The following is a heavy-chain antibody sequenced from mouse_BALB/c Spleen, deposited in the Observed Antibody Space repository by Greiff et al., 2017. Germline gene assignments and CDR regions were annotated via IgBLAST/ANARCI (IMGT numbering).Heavy chain of an antibody. J-gene: IGHJ1*01. CDR3: ARDDGYYRYFDV. CDR1: GYAFSSYW. V-gene: IGHV1-80*01. CDR2: IYPGDGDT. Sequence: VQLQQSGAELVRPGSSVKISCKASGYAFSSYWMNWVKQRPGQGLEWIGQIYPGDGDTNYNGKFKGKATLTADKSSSTAYMQLSSLTSEDSAVYFCARDDGYYRYFDVWGAGTTVTVSS. D-gene: IGHD2-3*01.